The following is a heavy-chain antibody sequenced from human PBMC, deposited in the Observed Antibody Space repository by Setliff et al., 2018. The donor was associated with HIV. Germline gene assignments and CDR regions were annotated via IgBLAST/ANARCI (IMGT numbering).Heavy chain of an antibody. CDR2: ISAHNGRI. CDR3: ARRARESTALHSDWNDVLFFDY. D-gene: IGHD1-1*01. Sequence: GASAKVSCKASGYTFSDYGISWVRQAPGQGLEWMGWISAHNGRINYAQKFQGRVTMTTDRSTSTAYMELRSLRSDDTAVYYCARRARESTALHSDWNDVLFFDYWGQGTLVTVSS. J-gene: IGHJ4*02. CDR1: GYTFSDYG. V-gene: IGHV1-18*01.